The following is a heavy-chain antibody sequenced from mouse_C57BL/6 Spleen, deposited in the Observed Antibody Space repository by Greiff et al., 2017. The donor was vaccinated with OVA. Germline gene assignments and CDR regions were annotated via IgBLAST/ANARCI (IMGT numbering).Heavy chain of an antibody. D-gene: IGHD4-1*02. CDR2: ISSGSSTT. Sequence: DVKLVESGGGLVKPGGSLKLSCAASGFTFSDYGMHWVRQAPGQGLEWVGYISSGSSTTYYADTVKGRFTISRDNAKNTLFLQMTRLRSEDTAMYYCAIQLGRGAMDYWGQGTSVTVSS. CDR1: GFTFSDYG. V-gene: IGHV5-17*01. CDR3: AIQLGRGAMDY. J-gene: IGHJ4*01.